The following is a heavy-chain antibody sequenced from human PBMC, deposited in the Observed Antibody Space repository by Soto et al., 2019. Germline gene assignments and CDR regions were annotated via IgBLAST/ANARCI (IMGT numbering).Heavy chain of an antibody. CDR2: IHSSGSI. V-gene: IGHV4-30-4*01. CDR3: ARDLDGLHDDNSGPYPRPG. D-gene: IGHD3-22*01. CDR1: GGSISSDDYY. J-gene: IGHJ1*01. Sequence: SETLSLTCTVSGGSISSDDYYWSWIRQAPGRVLEWIGYIHSSGSIYYNPSLKSRATMSIDTARNQFSLKVSSVTVADTAVYYCARDLDGLHDDNSGPYPRPGWGQGTLVKSPQ.